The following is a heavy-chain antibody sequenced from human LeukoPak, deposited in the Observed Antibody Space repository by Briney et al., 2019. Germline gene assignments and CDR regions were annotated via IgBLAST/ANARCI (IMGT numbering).Heavy chain of an antibody. J-gene: IGHJ4*02. CDR3: AKDPYDSSGYYYAV. D-gene: IGHD3-22*01. CDR1: GFTFSSYA. Sequence: SGGSLRLSCAASGFTFSSYAMSWVRQAPGKGLEWVSAISGSGGSTYHADSAKGRFTISRDNSKNTLYLQMNSLRAEDTAVYYCAKDPYDSSGYYYAVWGQGTLVTVSS. CDR2: ISGSGGST. V-gene: IGHV3-23*01.